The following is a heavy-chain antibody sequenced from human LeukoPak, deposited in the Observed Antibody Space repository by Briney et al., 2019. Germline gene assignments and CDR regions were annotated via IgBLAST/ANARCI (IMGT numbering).Heavy chain of an antibody. CDR2: INSDGKTT. D-gene: IGHD3-16*01. CDR1: GFTFSDYS. J-gene: IGHJ4*02. V-gene: IGHV3-48*01. CDR3: ARGEDNADEYLREDY. Sequence: SGGSLRLSCAASGFTFSDYSMNWVRQAPGKGLEDLSYINSDGKTTWYADSVKGRFTASRDNAKNSLYLQMNSLRAEDTAVYYCARGEDNADEYLREDYWGQGILVTVSS.